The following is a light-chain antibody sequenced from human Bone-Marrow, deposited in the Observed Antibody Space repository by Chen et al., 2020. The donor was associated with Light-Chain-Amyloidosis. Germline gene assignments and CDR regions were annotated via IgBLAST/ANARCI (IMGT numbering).Light chain of an antibody. CDR1: QNVVNY. V-gene: IGKV3-11*01. Sequence: VLTQSPATLSLSPGERATLSCRASQNVVNYLAWYQHKPGQAPRLLIYDASNRAPGIPARFSGSGSGTDFTLIISSLEPEDSAIYYCQQRSNWRTFGGGTRVEI. J-gene: IGKJ4*01. CDR3: QQRSNWRT. CDR2: DAS.